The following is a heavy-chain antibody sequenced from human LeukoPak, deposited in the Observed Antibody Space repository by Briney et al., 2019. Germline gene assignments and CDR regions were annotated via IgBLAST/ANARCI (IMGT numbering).Heavy chain of an antibody. J-gene: IGHJ4*02. CDR1: GGSISSSNW. V-gene: IGHV4-4*02. CDR3: ARDRVGARGYFDY. D-gene: IGHD1-26*01. Sequence: SETLSLTCAVSGGSISSSNWWSWVRQPPGKGLEWIGEIYHSGSTNYNPSLKSRVTISVDKSKNQFSLKLSSVTAADTAVYYCARDRVGARGYFDYWGQGTLVTVSS. CDR2: IYHSGST.